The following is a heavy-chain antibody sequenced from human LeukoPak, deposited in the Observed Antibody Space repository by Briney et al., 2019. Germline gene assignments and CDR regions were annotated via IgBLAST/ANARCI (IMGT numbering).Heavy chain of an antibody. V-gene: IGHV4-34*01. D-gene: IGHD5-24*01. CDR2: ISHSGST. CDR1: GGSLSGYY. J-gene: IGHJ6*03. Sequence: PSETLSLTCAVYGGSLSGYYWSWIRQSPGKGLEWIGEISHSGSTNYNPSLKSRVTILVDTSKKQFSLKVRSVTAADTGVYYCARRQRWLQSSFYYYYMDVWGKGTTVTVSS. CDR3: ARRQRWLQSSFYYYYMDV.